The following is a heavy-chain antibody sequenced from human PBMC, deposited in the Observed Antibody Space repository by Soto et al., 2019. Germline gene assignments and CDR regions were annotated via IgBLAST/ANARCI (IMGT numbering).Heavy chain of an antibody. V-gene: IGHV1-58*01. D-gene: IGHD1-26*01. CDR3: AAVRVGATPKDFDY. CDR2: IVVGSGNT. Sequence: QMQLVQSGPEVKKPGTSVKVSCKASGSAFTSSAVQWVQQARGQRLEWIGWIVVGSGNTNYAQKFQERVTITRDMTTSTAYMELSSLRSEDTAVYYCAAVRVGATPKDFDYWGQGTLVTVSS. J-gene: IGHJ4*02. CDR1: GSAFTSSA.